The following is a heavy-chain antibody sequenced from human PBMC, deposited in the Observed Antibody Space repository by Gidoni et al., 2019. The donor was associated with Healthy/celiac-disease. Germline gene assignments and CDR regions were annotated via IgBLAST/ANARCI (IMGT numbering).Heavy chain of an antibody. CDR3: ARGGTYDAFDI. CDR1: GGSISSGGYS. V-gene: IGHV4-30-2*01. CDR2: IYHSGST. J-gene: IGHJ3*02. D-gene: IGHD3-16*01. Sequence: QLQLQESASGLVQPSQTLSLTCAVSGGSISSGGYSWSWIRQPPGKGLEWIGYIYHSGSTYYNPSLKSRVTISVDRSKNQFSLKLSSVTAADTAVYYCARGGTYDAFDIWGQGTMVTVSS.